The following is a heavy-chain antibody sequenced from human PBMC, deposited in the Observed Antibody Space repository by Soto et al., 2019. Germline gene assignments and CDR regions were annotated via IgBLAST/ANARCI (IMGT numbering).Heavy chain of an antibody. CDR3: AKEGYCSGGSCYGSPHHAEYFQH. Sequence: GGSLRLSCAASGFTFSSYAMSWVRQAPGKGLEWVSAISGSGGSTYYADSVKGRFTISRDNSKNTLYLQMNSLRAEDTAVYYCAKEGYCSGGSCYGSPHHAEYFQHWGQGTLVTVSS. J-gene: IGHJ1*01. CDR2: ISGSGGST. V-gene: IGHV3-23*01. CDR1: GFTFSSYA. D-gene: IGHD2-15*01.